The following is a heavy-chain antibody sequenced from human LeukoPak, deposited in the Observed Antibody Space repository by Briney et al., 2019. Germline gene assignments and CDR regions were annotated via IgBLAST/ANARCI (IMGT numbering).Heavy chain of an antibody. J-gene: IGHJ4*02. D-gene: IGHD3-10*01. Sequence: GGSLRLSCAASGFTFSNAWMSWVRQAPGKGLEWVGRIKSKTDGGTTDYAAPVKGRFTISRDDSKNTLYLQMNSLKTEDTAIYYCTKTYYYGSGSLDYWGQGTLVTVSS. V-gene: IGHV3-15*01. CDR3: TKTYYYGSGSLDY. CDR2: IKSKTDGGTT. CDR1: GFTFSNAW.